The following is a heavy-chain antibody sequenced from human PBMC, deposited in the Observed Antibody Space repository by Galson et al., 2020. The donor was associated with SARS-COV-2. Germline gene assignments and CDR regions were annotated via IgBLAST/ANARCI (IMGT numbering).Heavy chain of an antibody. Sequence: GESLKISCAASGFTFSSYGMHWVRQAPGKGLEWVAVIWYDGSNKYYADSVKGRFTISRDNSKNTLYLQMNSLRAEDTAVYYCAREGLRYFDWSEVVYYYYYGMDVWGQGTTVTVSS. CDR1: GFTFSSYG. CDR2: IWYDGSNK. D-gene: IGHD3-9*01. J-gene: IGHJ6*02. CDR3: AREGLRYFDWSEVVYYYYYGMDV. V-gene: IGHV3-33*01.